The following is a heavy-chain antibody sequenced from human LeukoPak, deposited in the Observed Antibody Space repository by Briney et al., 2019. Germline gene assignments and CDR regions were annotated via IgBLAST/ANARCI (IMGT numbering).Heavy chain of an antibody. V-gene: IGHV3-7*01. J-gene: IGHJ4*02. D-gene: IGHD6-19*01. CDR1: GLTFNSYW. CDR2: IKKDGSEK. Sequence: GGSLRLSCAASGLTFNSYWMSWVRQAPGKGLEWVANIKKDGSEKYYVDSVKGRFTISRDNAKNSLYLQMNSLRAEDTAVYYCARGPGIAVADPDYWGQGTLVTVSS. CDR3: ARGPGIAVADPDY.